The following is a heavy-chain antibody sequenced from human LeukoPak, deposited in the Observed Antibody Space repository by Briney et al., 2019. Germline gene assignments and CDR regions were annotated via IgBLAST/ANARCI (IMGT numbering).Heavy chain of an antibody. CDR3: ASARDFGWEGIWN. J-gene: IGHJ4*02. CDR1: GGSFSSFY. D-gene: IGHD6-19*01. Sequence: SQTLSLTRSVSGGSFSSFYWSWIRQPPGKGLEWIGSMYHSGSANYNPSLQSRVTISVDTSKNQFSLKLSAVTAADTAVYYCASARDFGWEGIWNWGQGTLVTVSS. CDR2: MYHSGSA. V-gene: IGHV4-59*08.